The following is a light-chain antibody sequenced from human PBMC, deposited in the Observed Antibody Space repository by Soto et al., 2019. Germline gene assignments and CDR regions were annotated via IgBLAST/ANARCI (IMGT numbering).Light chain of an antibody. CDR1: QSVNNNY. Sequence: EIVLTQSPGTLSLSPGERATLSCRASQSVNNNYLAWYQQKPGQAPRLLIYGASSRATGIPHRFTGSGSGTDFTLTISRLEPEDFAVYYCQHYGTSRFTFGPGTKVDIK. CDR2: GAS. CDR3: QHYGTSRFT. J-gene: IGKJ3*01. V-gene: IGKV3-20*01.